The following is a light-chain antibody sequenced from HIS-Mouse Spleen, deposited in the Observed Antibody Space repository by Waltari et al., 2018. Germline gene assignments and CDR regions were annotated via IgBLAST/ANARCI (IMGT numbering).Light chain of an antibody. CDR2: DVS. J-gene: IGLJ1*01. CDR1: SSDVGGYNY. Sequence: QSALTQPRSVSGSPGQSVTISCTGTSSDVGGYNYVPGYQQHPGKAPKLMMYDVSKRPSGVPDRFSGSKSGNTASLTISGLQAEDEADYYCCSYAGSYSYVFGTGTKVTVL. V-gene: IGLV2-11*01. CDR3: CSYAGSYSYV.